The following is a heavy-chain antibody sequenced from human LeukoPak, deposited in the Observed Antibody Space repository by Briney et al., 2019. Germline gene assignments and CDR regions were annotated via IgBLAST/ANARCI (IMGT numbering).Heavy chain of an antibody. CDR1: GYSFTNYW. D-gene: IGHD3-10*01. V-gene: IGHV5-51*01. J-gene: IGHJ5*02. Sequence: GESLKISCKGSGYSFTNYWIGWVRQMTGKGLEWMGIIYPGDSDTRYSPSFQGQVTISADKSITTAYLQWSSLKASDTAMYYCARRMVRGVIISWFDPWGQGTLVTVSS. CDR2: IYPGDSDT. CDR3: ARRMVRGVIISWFDP.